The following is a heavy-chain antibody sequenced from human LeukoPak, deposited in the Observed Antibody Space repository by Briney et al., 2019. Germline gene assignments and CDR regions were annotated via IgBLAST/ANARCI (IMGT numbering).Heavy chain of an antibody. D-gene: IGHD3-22*01. V-gene: IGHV3-74*01. J-gene: IGHJ4*01. CDR1: GFTFSTHW. Sequence: GGSLRLSCAASGFTFSTHWMHWVRQVPGRGPVWVSRADGGGSSTSYADSVKGRFSISRDNAKSTLYLQMNGLRAEDTAVYYCARGPGSSGGAYVGDYWGHGTLVTVSA. CDR3: ARGPGSSGGAYVGDY. CDR2: ADGGGSST.